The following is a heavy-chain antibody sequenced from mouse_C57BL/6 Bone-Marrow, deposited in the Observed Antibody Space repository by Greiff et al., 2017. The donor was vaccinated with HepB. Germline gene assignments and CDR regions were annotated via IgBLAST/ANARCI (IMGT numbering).Heavy chain of an antibody. D-gene: IGHD2-2*01. CDR1: GYTFTSYW. Sequence: QVQLKQPGTELVKPGASVKLSCKASGYTFTSYWMHWVKQRPGKGLEWIGNINPSNGGTNYNEKIKSKATLTVDKSSSPAYMQLSSLTSEYSAFYSCASEGYGCYWYFDVWGTGTTVTVSS. V-gene: IGHV1-53*01. CDR3: ASEGYGCYWYFDV. CDR2: INPSNGGT. J-gene: IGHJ1*03.